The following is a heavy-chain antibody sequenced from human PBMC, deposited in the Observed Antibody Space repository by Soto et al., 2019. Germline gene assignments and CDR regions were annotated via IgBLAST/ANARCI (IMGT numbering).Heavy chain of an antibody. V-gene: IGHV1-24*01. CDR3: ATAKLSGYSYHDAFDI. J-gene: IGHJ3*02. D-gene: IGHD5-18*01. CDR1: GYTLTELS. CDR2: FDPEDGGT. Sequence: ASVKVSCKVSGYTLTELSMHWVRQAPGKGLEWMGGFDPEDGGTIYAQKFQGRVTMTEDTSTDTAYMELSSLGSEDTAVYYCATAKLSGYSYHDAFDIWGQGTMVTVSS.